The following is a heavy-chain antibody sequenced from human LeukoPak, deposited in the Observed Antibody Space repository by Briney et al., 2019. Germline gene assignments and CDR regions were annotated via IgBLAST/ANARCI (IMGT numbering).Heavy chain of an antibody. Sequence: GGSLRLSCAASGFTFSDHFMTWLRQAPGKGLEWISYISGSGATYYADSVKGRFTISRDNAQNSLWLQMSSLRAEDTAVYYCARDPMYNGGNSGAFDFWGQGTLVTVSS. CDR2: ISGSGAT. CDR1: GFTFSDHF. J-gene: IGHJ3*01. CDR3: ARDPMYNGGNSGAFDF. V-gene: IGHV3-69-1*02. D-gene: IGHD4-23*01.